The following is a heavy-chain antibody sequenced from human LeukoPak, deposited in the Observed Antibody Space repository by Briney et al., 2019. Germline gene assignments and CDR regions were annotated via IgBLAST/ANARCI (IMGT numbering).Heavy chain of an antibody. CDR1: GGSISSYY. CDR3: ARESIAARMWFDP. Sequence: PSETLSLTCTVSGGSISSYYWSWIRQPPGKGLEWIGYIYYSGSTNYNPPLKSRVTISVDTSKNQFSLKLSSVTAADTAVYYCARESIAARMWFDPWGQGTLVTVSS. CDR2: IYYSGST. D-gene: IGHD6-6*01. V-gene: IGHV4-59*01. J-gene: IGHJ5*02.